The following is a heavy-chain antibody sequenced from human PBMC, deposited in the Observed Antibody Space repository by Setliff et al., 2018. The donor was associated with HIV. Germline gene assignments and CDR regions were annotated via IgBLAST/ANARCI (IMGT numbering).Heavy chain of an antibody. V-gene: IGHV3-11*04. CDR2: ISSTSSTI. D-gene: IGHD1-26*01. CDR1: GFTFSDYY. J-gene: IGHJ4*02. Sequence: NPGGSLRLSCAASGFTFSDYYMTWIRQAPGKGLEWVSYISSTSSTIYYADSVKGRFTISRDNTKNSLYLQMNSLRAEDTAVYHCARVKPHLRRSGSYWIVDYWGQGTLVTVSS. CDR3: ARVKPHLRRSGSYWIVDY.